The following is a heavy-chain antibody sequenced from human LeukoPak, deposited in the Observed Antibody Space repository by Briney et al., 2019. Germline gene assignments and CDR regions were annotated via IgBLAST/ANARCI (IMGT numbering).Heavy chain of an antibody. V-gene: IGHV3-53*01. CDR2: MYSGGAT. Sequence: GGSLRLSCVVSGFIVSGDYMSWVRQAPGKGLEWVSVMYSGGATYYADSVKGRFTISRDNSKNTLYLQMNSLRAEDTAVYYCAKDDQQLIRNWGQGTLVTVSS. D-gene: IGHD6-13*01. CDR3: AKDDQQLIRN. CDR1: GFIVSGDY. J-gene: IGHJ4*02.